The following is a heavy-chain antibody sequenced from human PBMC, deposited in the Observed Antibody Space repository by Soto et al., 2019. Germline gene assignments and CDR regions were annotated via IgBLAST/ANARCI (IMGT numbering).Heavy chain of an antibody. J-gene: IGHJ5*02. D-gene: IGHD3-10*01. CDR2: ISAYNGNT. CDR1: GYTFTNYG. Sequence: APVKGSCQASGYTFTNYGISWVRQAPGQGLEWMGWISAYNGNTKYAQKLQGRVTMTTDTSTSTAYMELRSLRSDDTAVYYCARGVGSGSYSNQSNCFDLWGEGTLVTVSS. CDR3: ARGVGSGSYSNQSNCFDL. V-gene: IGHV1-18*01.